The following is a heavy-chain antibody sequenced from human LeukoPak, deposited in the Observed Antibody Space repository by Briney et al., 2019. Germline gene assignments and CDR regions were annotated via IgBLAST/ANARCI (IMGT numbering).Heavy chain of an antibody. V-gene: IGHV3-23*01. Sequence: GGSLRLSCAASGFTFSSYSMNWVRQAPGKGLEWVSAISYTGADTFYADSVKGRFTISRDNSKDTLYLQLDRLRVEDTAVYYCGYGSGSYFPRYYFDYWGQGALVIVSS. CDR3: GYGSGSYFPRYYFDY. CDR2: ISYTGADT. CDR1: GFTFSSYS. J-gene: IGHJ4*02. D-gene: IGHD3-10*01.